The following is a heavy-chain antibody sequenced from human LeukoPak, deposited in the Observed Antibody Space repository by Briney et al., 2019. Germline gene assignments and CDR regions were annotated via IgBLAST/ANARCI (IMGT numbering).Heavy chain of an antibody. CDR3: AKDGSRDYYDSSGTYFDY. CDR1: GFTFSSYG. V-gene: IGHV3-30*02. Sequence: GGSLRLSCAASGFTFSSYGMHWVRQAPGKGLEWVAFIRYGGSNKYYADSVKGRFTISRDNSKNTLYLQMNSLRAEDTAVYYCAKDGSRDYYDSSGTYFDYWGQGTLVTVSS. D-gene: IGHD3-22*01. J-gene: IGHJ4*02. CDR2: IRYGGSNK.